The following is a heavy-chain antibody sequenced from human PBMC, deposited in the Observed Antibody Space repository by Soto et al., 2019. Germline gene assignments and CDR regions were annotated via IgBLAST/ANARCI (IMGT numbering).Heavy chain of an antibody. D-gene: IGHD2-15*01. V-gene: IGHV4-34*01. CDR2: INDSGST. Sequence: SETLCLTCAVYVGAFRGYYWSWIRQPPGKGLEWLGEINDSGSTNYNPSLKSRITISLDTSKKEISLRLSSVTAADTAVYYCARERGIYFSGQSAYPSGPWG. CDR3: ARERGIYFSGQSAYPSGP. J-gene: IGHJ5*02. CDR1: VGAFRGYY.